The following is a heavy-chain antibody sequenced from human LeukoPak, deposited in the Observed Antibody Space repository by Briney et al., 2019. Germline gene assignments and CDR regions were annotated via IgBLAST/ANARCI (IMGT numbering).Heavy chain of an antibody. CDR2: ISESSGNI. Sequence: PGGSLRLSCVGSGFTFSSTAMSWVRQAPGKGPEWVSAISESSGNIYYADSVRGRYTISRDNSKNTLYLHMNSLSAEDTAVYYCAKWGLAYGLDVWGQGTTVTVPS. J-gene: IGHJ6*02. D-gene: IGHD3-16*01. V-gene: IGHV3-23*01. CDR3: AKWGLAYGLDV. CDR1: GFTFSSTA.